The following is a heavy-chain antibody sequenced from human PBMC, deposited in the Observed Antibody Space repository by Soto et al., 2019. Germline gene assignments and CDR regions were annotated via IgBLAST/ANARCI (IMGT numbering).Heavy chain of an antibody. Sequence: GGSLRLSCAASGFTFSSYNMNWVRQAPGKGLEWVSSISSSSGYIYYADSVKGRFTISRDNAKSSLYLQMNSLRAEDTAVYYCTTGYKSGPPPEYFQHWGQGTLVTVSS. V-gene: IGHV3-21*01. D-gene: IGHD6-19*01. CDR3: TTGYKSGPPPEYFQH. J-gene: IGHJ1*01. CDR2: ISSSSGYI. CDR1: GFTFSSYN.